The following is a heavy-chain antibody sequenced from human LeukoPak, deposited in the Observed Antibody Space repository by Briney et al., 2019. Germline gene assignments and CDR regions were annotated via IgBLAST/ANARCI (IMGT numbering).Heavy chain of an antibody. Sequence: ASVKVSCKASGYTFTSYGITWVRQAPGQGLEWMGWVSGYNGNTNYAQNVQGRVTMTTDTSASTAYMELRSLRSDDTAVYYCARMTYDSSGRDFDYWGQGTLVTVSS. J-gene: IGHJ4*02. D-gene: IGHD3-22*01. V-gene: IGHV1-18*01. CDR3: ARMTYDSSGRDFDY. CDR2: VSGYNGNT. CDR1: GYTFTSYG.